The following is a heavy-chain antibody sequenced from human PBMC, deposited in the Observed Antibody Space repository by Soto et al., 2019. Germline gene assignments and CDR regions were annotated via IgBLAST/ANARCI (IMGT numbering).Heavy chain of an antibody. V-gene: IGHV4-31*03. CDR2: IYNSGTT. Sequence: QVQLQESGPGLVKPSETLSLTCTVSGGSTTRGGYYWSWIRQHPGKGLEWIGYIYNSGTTYYNPSLKSRVTISVDTSKNQFSLKLTSVTAAYTAVYYCARDPAPWGQGTLVTVSS. J-gene: IGHJ5*02. CDR1: GGSTTRGGYY. CDR3: ARDPAP.